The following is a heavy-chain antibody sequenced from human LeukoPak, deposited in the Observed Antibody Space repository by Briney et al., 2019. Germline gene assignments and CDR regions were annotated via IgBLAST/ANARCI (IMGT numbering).Heavy chain of an antibody. CDR3: ARRTVTTGFDP. V-gene: IGHV4-31*11. Sequence: SETLSLTCAVYGGSFSGYYWSCIRQHPGKGREWIGYIYYSGSTYYNPSLKSRVTISVDTSKNQFSLKLSSVTAADTAVYYCARRTVTTGFDPWGQGTLVTVSS. CDR2: IYYSGST. CDR1: GGSFSGYY. D-gene: IGHD4-17*01. J-gene: IGHJ5*02.